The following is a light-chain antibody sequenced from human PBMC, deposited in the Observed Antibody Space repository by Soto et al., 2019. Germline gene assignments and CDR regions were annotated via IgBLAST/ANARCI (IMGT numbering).Light chain of an antibody. CDR2: VNN. CDR3: QSYDSSLSGVV. CDR1: SSTIGAGFD. J-gene: IGLJ2*01. V-gene: IGLV1-40*01. Sequence: QSVLTQPPSVSGAPGQRVTISCIGSSSTIGAGFDVHWYQHLPGTAPKLLIYVNNNRPSGVPDRFSGSTSGTSASLAITGLQAEDEADYHCQSYDSSLSGVVFGGGTKLTVL.